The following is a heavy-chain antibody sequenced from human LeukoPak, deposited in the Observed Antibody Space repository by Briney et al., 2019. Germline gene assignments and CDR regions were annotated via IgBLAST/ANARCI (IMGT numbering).Heavy chain of an antibody. Sequence: PSETLSLTCTVSGGSISSYYWNWIRQPPGKGLEWIGYIYYSGSTNYNPSLKSRVTISVDTSKNQFSLKLSSVTAADTAVYFCARGEDNYGSGTYYLFDYWGQGTLVTVSS. D-gene: IGHD3-10*01. CDR2: IYYSGST. CDR3: ARGEDNYGSGTYYLFDY. CDR1: GGSISSYY. J-gene: IGHJ4*02. V-gene: IGHV4-59*01.